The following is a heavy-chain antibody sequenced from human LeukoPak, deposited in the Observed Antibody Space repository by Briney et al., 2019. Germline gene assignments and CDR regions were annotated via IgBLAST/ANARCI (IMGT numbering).Heavy chain of an antibody. V-gene: IGHV4-39*01. CDR3: ASPRRYNTGSEEFDY. D-gene: IGHD1-14*01. CDR1: GGSISSSSAY. Sequence: KPSETLSATSTVSGGSISSSSAYWGWIRQPPGKGLEWIGSIYYRKNTYYNPSLKSRVTISADTSKNQFSLTLGSVSATDTAVYYCASPRRYNTGSEEFDYWGQGTLVTVSS. CDR2: IYYRKNT. J-gene: IGHJ4*02.